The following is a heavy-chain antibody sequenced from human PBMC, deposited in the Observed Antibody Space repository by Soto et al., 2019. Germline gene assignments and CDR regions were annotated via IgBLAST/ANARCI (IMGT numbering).Heavy chain of an antibody. V-gene: IGHV4-59*01. Sequence: PLETLSLTCTVSGGSITDYYWSWIRQPPGKALEWIGYGYHSVSIHYNPSLKTRVTISVDTSENQFSLRLSSVTAADTAVYYCARAFAGFGAYWYFDLWGRGTLVTVSS. D-gene: IGHD3-16*01. J-gene: IGHJ2*01. CDR2: GYHSVSI. CDR3: ARAFAGFGAYWYFDL. CDR1: GGSITDYY.